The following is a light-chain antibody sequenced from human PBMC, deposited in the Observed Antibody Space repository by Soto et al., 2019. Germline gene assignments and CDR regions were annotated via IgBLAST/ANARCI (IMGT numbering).Light chain of an antibody. J-gene: IGKJ1*01. Sequence: EIVMTQSPAFLSVSPGERATLSCRASQSIGTNLAWYQQKPGQAPRLLFYGASTRATGVPARFSGSGSGTEFTHTISSLQSEDFAVYYCQQLDNWPPGWPFGQGTKVEIK. CDR2: GAS. CDR1: QSIGTN. V-gene: IGKV3-15*01. CDR3: QQLDNWPPGWP.